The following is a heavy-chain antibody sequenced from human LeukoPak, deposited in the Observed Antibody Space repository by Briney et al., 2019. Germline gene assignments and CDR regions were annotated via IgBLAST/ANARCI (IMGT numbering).Heavy chain of an antibody. Sequence: GGSLRLSCAASGFTFRSYWMSWVRQAPGKGLEWVANIKEDGSEKYYVDSVKGRFTISRDSAKNSLYLQMNSLRVEDTAVYYCARDHNYGSDYWGQGTLVTVSS. V-gene: IGHV3-7*03. CDR2: IKEDGSEK. J-gene: IGHJ4*02. CDR1: GFTFRSYW. D-gene: IGHD5-18*01. CDR3: ARDHNYGSDY.